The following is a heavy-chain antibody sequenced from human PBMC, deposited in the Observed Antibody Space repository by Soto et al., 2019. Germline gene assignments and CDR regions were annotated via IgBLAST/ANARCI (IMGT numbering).Heavy chain of an antibody. CDR3: ARGGEYYYDSSGYYYAAFDI. Sequence: PWGSLRLSGAASVFTCSSYAMHWVRQAPGKGLEWVAVISYDGSNKYYADSVKGRFTISRDNSKNTLYLQMNSLRAEDTAVYYCARGGEYYYDSSGYYYAAFDIWGQGTMVTVSS. V-gene: IGHV3-30-3*01. CDR1: VFTCSSYA. D-gene: IGHD3-22*01. J-gene: IGHJ3*02. CDR2: ISYDGSNK.